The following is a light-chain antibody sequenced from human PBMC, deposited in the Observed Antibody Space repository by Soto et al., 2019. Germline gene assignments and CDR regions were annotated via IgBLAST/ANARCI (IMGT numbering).Light chain of an antibody. CDR3: QQYNDNWPT. CDR2: GAS. J-gene: IGKJ1*01. V-gene: IGKV3-15*01. CDR1: QSVRTN. Sequence: EIVMTQYPDTLSVSPGETVTLPCRASQSVRTNLAWYQHKPGQSPRLLIYGASNRATGFPARFSGSGSGTKFTLTISSLQSEDFAVYYCQQYNDNWPTFGQGTKVDI.